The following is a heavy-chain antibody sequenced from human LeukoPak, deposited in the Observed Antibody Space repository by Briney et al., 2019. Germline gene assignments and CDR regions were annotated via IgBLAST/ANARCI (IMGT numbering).Heavy chain of an antibody. CDR1: GFTVSSNY. CDR3: AKDGCSSTSCYPYYFDY. D-gene: IGHD2-2*01. V-gene: IGHV3-53*05. J-gene: IGHJ4*02. Sequence: GGSLRLSCAASGFTVSSNYMSWVRQAPGKGLEWVSVIYSGGSTYYADSVKGRFTISRDNSKNTLYLQMNSLRAEDTAVYYCAKDGCSSTSCYPYYFDYWGQGTLVTVSS. CDR2: IYSGGST.